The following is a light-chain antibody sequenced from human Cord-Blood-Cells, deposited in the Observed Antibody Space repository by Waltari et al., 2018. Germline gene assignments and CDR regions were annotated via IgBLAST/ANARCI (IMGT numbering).Light chain of an antibody. Sequence: QSALTQPASVSGSPGQAITISCTGTSCDVGAYNSVTWYQQHPGNAPKLMIYEVSNRPSGVSNRFSGSKSGNTASLTISGLQAEDEADYYCSSYTSSSTLVFGTGTKVTVL. CDR3: SSYTSSSTLV. J-gene: IGLJ1*01. CDR2: EVS. CDR1: SCDVGAYNS. V-gene: IGLV2-14*01.